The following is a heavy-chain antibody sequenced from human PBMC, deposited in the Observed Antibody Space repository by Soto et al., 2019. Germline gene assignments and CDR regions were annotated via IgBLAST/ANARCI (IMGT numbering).Heavy chain of an antibody. J-gene: IGHJ4*02. CDR1: GYTFTGYY. CDR2: INPNSGGT. D-gene: IGHD6-19*01. V-gene: IGHV1-2*02. Sequence: ASVEVSCKASGYTFTGYYMHWVRQAPGQGLEWMGWINPNSGGTNYAQKFQGRVTMTRDTSISTAYMELSRLRSDDTAVYYCAKDRSQGAVAGTSDFDYWGQGTLVTSPQ. CDR3: AKDRSQGAVAGTSDFDY.